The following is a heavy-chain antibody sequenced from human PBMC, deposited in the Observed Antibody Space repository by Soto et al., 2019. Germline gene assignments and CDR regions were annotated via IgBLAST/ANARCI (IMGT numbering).Heavy chain of an antibody. CDR3: TRSDYFGSGRDDY. CDR1: GYSYTSYW. Sequence: GESLKISCKGSGYSYTSYWIAWVRQKPGKALEWMGIIYPGDSDTRYGPSFQGQVTISVDKSITTAYLQWNSLKASDTAMYYCTRSDYFGSGRDDYWGQGTLVTVSS. V-gene: IGHV5-51*01. D-gene: IGHD3-10*01. CDR2: IYPGDSDT. J-gene: IGHJ4*02.